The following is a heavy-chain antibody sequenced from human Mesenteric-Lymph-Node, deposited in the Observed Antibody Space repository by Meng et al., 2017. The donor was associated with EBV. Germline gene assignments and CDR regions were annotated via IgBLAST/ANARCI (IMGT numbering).Heavy chain of an antibody. V-gene: IGHV3-23*01. J-gene: IGHJ4*02. D-gene: IGHD3-22*01. CDR3: ATDSRGHYESSGPVDY. CDR2: ISGPGPGT. Sequence: EVQLLESGGGLVQPGWSLRLFCAASGFIFYNYDMSWVRQAPGKGLEWVSTISGPGPGTYYADSVKGRFTISRDNSQNTLHLQMDSLRAEDTAVYFCATDSRGHYESSGPVDYWGQGTLVTVSS. CDR1: GFIFYNYD.